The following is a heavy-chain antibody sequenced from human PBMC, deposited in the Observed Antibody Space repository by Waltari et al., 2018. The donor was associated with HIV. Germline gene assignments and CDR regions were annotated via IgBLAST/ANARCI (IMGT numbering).Heavy chain of an antibody. CDR2: IYSVGGT. CDR3: VRDSGSHYGMDV. J-gene: IGHJ6*02. CDR1: GLTVKSNY. V-gene: IGHV3-66*01. D-gene: IGHD1-26*01. Sequence: EVQLVESGGGLVQPGGSLRLCCVASGLTVKSNYMTWVRQAPGVVLEWGSIIYSVGGTNYADSLKGRLTISRDISKNTLYLQMNNLRAEDTCVYYCVRDSGSHYGMDVWGQGTTVTVSS.